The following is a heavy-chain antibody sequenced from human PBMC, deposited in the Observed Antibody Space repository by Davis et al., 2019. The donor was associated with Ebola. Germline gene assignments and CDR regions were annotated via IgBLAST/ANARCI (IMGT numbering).Heavy chain of an antibody. CDR2: IYHSGST. D-gene: IGHD4/OR15-4a*01. CDR1: GASISGNYW. CDR3: ASGVAGGAKGAFDY. Sequence: SETLSLTCTVSGASISGNYWWSWVRQPPGKGLEWIGEIYHSGSTNYNPSLTSRVAISIDTSTNQFSLKLNSVTAADTAVYYCASGVAGGAKGAFDYWGPGTLVTVSS. J-gene: IGHJ4*02. V-gene: IGHV4-4*02.